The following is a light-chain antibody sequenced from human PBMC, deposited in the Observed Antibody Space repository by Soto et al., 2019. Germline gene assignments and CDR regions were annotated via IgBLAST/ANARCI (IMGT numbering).Light chain of an antibody. CDR3: QQSGT. CDR2: KAS. CDR1: QTISKW. V-gene: IGKV1-5*03. Sequence: DIQMTQSPSTLSASVGDRVTITCRASQTISKWLVWYQQKPGKAPKLLIYKASSLESGVPSRFSGSGSGTEFTLTISSLRPDDFATYYCQQSGTFGQGTKVDIK. J-gene: IGKJ1*01.